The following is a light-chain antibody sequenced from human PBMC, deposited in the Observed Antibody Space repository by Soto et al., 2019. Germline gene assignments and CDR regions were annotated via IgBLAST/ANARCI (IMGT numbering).Light chain of an antibody. Sequence: EIVLTQSPATLSLSPGERATLSCRASQSVSSNLAWYQQKPCQAPRLLIYGASTRATGIPARFSGSGSGTEFTPTISSLQSEDFAVYYCQQYNNWPTVTFGQGTKVDIK. CDR1: QSVSSN. CDR2: GAS. V-gene: IGKV3-15*01. J-gene: IGKJ2*01. CDR3: QQYNNWPTVT.